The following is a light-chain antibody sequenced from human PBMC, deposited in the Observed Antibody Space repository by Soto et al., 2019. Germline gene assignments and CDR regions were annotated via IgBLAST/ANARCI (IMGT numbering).Light chain of an antibody. J-gene: IGKJ2*01. CDR1: QSIDTA. CDR3: QQYGRFLT. CDR2: RAS. V-gene: IGKV1-5*03. Sequence: DIPMTQSPSTLSASVGDRVTITCRASQSIDTALAWYQQKPGKAPNLLIYRASNLESGVPSRFSGSGSGTEFTLAISSLQPDDFATYYCQQYGRFLTFGQWTKLELK.